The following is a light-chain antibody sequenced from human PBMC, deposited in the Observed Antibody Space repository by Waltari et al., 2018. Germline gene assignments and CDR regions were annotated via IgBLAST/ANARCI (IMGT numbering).Light chain of an antibody. CDR2: EVT. Sequence: QSALTQPPSASGSPGQSVTISCTGPSSAMCVYNHVPWYQHHPGKAPKLLIYEVTQRPSRVPDRFSGSKSGNTASLTVSGLQADDEADYYCNSYTHYNNFVFGTGTKVTVL. J-gene: IGLJ1*01. CDR1: SSAMCVYNH. V-gene: IGLV2-8*01. CDR3: NSYTHYNNFV.